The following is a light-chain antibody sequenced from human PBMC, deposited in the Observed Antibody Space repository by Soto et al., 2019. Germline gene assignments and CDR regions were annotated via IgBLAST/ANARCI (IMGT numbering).Light chain of an antibody. Sequence: QSVLTQPPSTSGTPGQRVTISCSGSSSNIGTNSVNWYQQLPGTAPKLLIYNSNQRPSGVPDRFSGSKSGTSASLAISGLQSEDEADYYCATWDDSPNGPVFGGGTKLTVL. CDR2: NSN. CDR1: SSNIGTNS. J-gene: IGLJ2*01. V-gene: IGLV1-44*01. CDR3: ATWDDSPNGPV.